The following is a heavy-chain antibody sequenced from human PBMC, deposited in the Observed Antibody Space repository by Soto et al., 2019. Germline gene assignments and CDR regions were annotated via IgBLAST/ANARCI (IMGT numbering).Heavy chain of an antibody. CDR1: GGTFSSYA. V-gene: IGHV1-69*13. Sequence: SVKVSCKASGGTFSSYAISWVRQAPGQGLEWMGGIIPIFGTANYAQKFQGRVTITADGSTSTAYMELSSLRSEDTAVYYCARDLAAAGPDAFDIWGQGTMVTVSS. CDR3: ARDLAAAGPDAFDI. CDR2: IIPIFGTA. D-gene: IGHD6-13*01. J-gene: IGHJ3*02.